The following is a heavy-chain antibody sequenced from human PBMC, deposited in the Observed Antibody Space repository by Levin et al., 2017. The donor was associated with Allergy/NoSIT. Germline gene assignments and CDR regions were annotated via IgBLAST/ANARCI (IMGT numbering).Heavy chain of an antibody. J-gene: IGHJ4*02. CDR3: ARDRVYYPDFGELCDF. D-gene: IGHD3-10*01. CDR1: GFTFSRYG. Sequence: GGSLRLSCAASGFTFSRYGMHWVRQAPGKGLEWVAIISYDASHIYYGDSVKGRFTISRDNSKNTLYLQMNSLRADDTAVYYCARDRVYYPDFGELCDFWGQGTLVTVSS. CDR2: ISYDASHI. V-gene: IGHV3-30*03.